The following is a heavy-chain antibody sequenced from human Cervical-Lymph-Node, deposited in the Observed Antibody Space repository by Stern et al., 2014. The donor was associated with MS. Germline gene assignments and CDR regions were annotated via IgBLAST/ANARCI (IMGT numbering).Heavy chain of an antibody. CDR2: ISPYKGYR. J-gene: IGHJ4*02. CDR3: ARNYYYDSSGYQTH. Sequence: VQLVQSGAEVKKPGASVKVSCKASGYTFSDYGITWVRQAPGQGLEWMGWISPYKGYRNYTEKLQGRVTLTTDTSTTTAYMELRSLRSDDTAVYYCARNYYYDSSGYQTHWGQGTLVTVSS. V-gene: IGHV1-18*01. D-gene: IGHD3-22*01. CDR1: GYTFSDYG.